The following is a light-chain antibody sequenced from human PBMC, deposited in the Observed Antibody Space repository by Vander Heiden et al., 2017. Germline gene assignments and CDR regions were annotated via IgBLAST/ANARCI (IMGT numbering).Light chain of an antibody. J-gene: IGLJ1*01. CDR3: AAWDDSLNGFYV. V-gene: IGLV1-44*01. CDR1: SSNIGSNF. Sequence: ASETPGKRVTISCSGDSSNIGSNFVNWYQQFPGTAPKLLIYSDDQRPSGVPDRFSGSKSGTSASLGISGLQAEDEADYYCAAWDDSLNGFYVFGTGTKVTVL. CDR2: SDD.